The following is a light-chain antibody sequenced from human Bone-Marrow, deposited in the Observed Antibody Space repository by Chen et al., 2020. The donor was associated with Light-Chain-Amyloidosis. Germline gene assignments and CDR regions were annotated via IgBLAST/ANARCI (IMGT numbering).Light chain of an antibody. CDR3: QVWDRSRDRPV. CDR2: ADS. J-gene: IGLJ3*02. CDR1: NIGSTS. Sequence: SYVLTQPASVSVAPGQTATIACGGNNIGSTSVHWYQQTPGQAPLLVVYADSDRPSGIPERLSGSNSGNPATLTISRVEAGDEADYYCQVWDRSRDRPVFGGGTKLTVL. V-gene: IGLV3-21*02.